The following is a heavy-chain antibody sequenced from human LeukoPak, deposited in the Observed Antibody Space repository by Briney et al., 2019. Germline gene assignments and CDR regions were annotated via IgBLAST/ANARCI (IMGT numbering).Heavy chain of an antibody. Sequence: PAGGSLRLSCAASGFTFSSYWMHWVRQAPGKGLAWVSRINSDGSSTSYADSVKGRFTISRDNAKNTLYLQMNSLRAEDTAVYYCARGVLPDYWGQGTLVTVSS. CDR3: ARGVLPDY. V-gene: IGHV3-74*01. J-gene: IGHJ4*02. CDR2: INSDGSST. CDR1: GFTFSSYW.